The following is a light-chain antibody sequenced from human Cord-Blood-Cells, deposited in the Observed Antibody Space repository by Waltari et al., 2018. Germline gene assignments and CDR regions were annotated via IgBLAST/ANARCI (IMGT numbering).Light chain of an antibody. CDR2: DAS. V-gene: IGKV3-11*01. CDR3: QQRSNWQVT. J-gene: IGKJ5*01. CDR1: QSVSSY. Sequence: EIVLTQSPATLSLSPGERATLSCRASQSVSSYLAWYQQKPGQAPMLLIYDASNRATGIPARFSGSGSGTDFTLTISSLEPEDFAVYYCQQRSNWQVTFGQGTRLEIK.